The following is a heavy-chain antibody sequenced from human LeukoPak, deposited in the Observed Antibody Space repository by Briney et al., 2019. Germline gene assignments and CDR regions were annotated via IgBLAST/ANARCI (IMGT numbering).Heavy chain of an antibody. D-gene: IGHD4-23*01. CDR3: AREDYGGNFGAFDY. J-gene: IGHJ4*02. V-gene: IGHV4-59*01. Sequence: SSETLSLTCTVSGGSISSYYWSWIRQPPGKGLEWIGYIYYSGSTNYNPSLKSRVTISVDTSKNQFSLKLSSVTAADTAVYYCAREDYGGNFGAFDYWGQGTLVTVSS. CDR1: GGSISSYY. CDR2: IYYSGST.